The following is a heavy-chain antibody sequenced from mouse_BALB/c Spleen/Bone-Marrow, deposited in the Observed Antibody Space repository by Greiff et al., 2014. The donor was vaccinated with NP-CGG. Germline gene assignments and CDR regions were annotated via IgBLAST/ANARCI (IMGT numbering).Heavy chain of an antibody. J-gene: IGHJ2*01. CDR2: ISSGSSTI. CDR1: GFTFSSFA. V-gene: IGHV5-17*02. CDR3: ARSGSSSGYFDY. D-gene: IGHD1-1*01. Sequence: EVQGVESGGGLVQPGGSRKLSCAASGFTFSSFAMHWVRQAPEKGLEWFAYISSGSSTIYYADTVMGRFTISRDNPKNTLFLQMTSLRSEDTAMYYCARSGSSSGYFDYWGQGTTLTVSS.